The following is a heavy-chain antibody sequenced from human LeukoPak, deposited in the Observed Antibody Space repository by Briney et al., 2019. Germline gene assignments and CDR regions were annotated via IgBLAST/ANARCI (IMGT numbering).Heavy chain of an antibody. V-gene: IGHV1-2*02. CDR2: INPNSGGT. J-gene: IGHJ4*02. D-gene: IGHD6-13*01. Sequence: ASVKVSCKASGYTFTGYYMHWVRQAPGQGLEWMGWINPNSGGTNYAQKFQGRVTMTRDTSISTAYMELSSLRSEDTAVYYCARAKDISSSSLDYWGQGTLVTVSS. CDR3: ARAKDISSSSLDY. CDR1: GYTFTGYY.